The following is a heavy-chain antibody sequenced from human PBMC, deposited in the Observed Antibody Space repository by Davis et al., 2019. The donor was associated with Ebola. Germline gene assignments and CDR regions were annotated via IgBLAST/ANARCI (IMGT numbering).Heavy chain of an antibody. CDR1: GFTFTSSA. D-gene: IGHD1-1*01. Sequence: SVQVSCKASGFTFTSSAMQSARTLLRQRLELIGWIVVGSGNTNYAQKFQGRVTITRDMSTSTSYLDLSNLRSEDTAVYYCAGSDGTVGKFDYWGQGGLVTVSS. V-gene: IGHV1-58*02. CDR2: IVVGSGNT. J-gene: IGHJ4*01. CDR3: AGSDGTVGKFDY.